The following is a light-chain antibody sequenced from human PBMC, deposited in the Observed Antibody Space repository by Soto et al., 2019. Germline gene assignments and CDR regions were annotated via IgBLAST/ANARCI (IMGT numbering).Light chain of an antibody. CDR2: GAS. Sequence: DIQLTQSPPSLSASVGDRVTITCRASQTINNYVNWYQQEAGKAPKLLIYGASSLQSGVPSRLSGSGFGTEFTLTISSLQSEDFVIYYCQQTYSTPYVFGGGTKLDI. V-gene: IGKV1-39*01. CDR3: QQTYSTPYV. J-gene: IGKJ2*01. CDR1: QTINNY.